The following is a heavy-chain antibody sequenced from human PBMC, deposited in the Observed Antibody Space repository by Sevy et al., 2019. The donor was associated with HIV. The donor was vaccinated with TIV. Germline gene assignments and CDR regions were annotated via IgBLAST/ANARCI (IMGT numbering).Heavy chain of an antibody. CDR2: ISYDGSDK. CDR1: GFAFSNYFA. V-gene: IGHV3-30-3*01. Sequence: GGSLRLSCAASGFAFSNYFAMHWVRQAPGKGLEWVALISYDGSDKYYANSVKGPFTISRDNFKNTLYLQMNSLTTEDTAVYYCARPRANYVDHYFFYAMDVWGQGTTVTVSS. CDR3: ARPRANYVDHYFFYAMDV. D-gene: IGHD4-17*01. J-gene: IGHJ6*02.